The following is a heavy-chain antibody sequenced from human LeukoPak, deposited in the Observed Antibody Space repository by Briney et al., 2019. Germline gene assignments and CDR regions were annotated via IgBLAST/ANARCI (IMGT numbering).Heavy chain of an antibody. CDR2: TYYRSKWYN. CDR1: GDSVSSNSVT. Sequence: SQTLSVTCAIPGDSVSSNSVTWNWIRQSPSRALEWLGGTYYRSKWYNDYAVSVKSRITINPDTSKNQFSLQLNSVTPEDTAVYYCARGSISWSFDSWGQGTLVTVSS. V-gene: IGHV6-1*01. D-gene: IGHD6-13*01. J-gene: IGHJ4*02. CDR3: ARGSISWSFDS.